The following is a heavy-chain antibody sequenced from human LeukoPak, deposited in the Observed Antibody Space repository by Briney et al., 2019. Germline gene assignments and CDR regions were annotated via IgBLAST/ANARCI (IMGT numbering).Heavy chain of an antibody. J-gene: IGHJ4*02. CDR1: GGSISSGSYY. CDR3: ARDSPTYYDILTGYYSYYFDY. D-gene: IGHD3-9*01. Sequence: PSETLSLTRTVSGGSISSGSYYWVWIRQPPGKGLEWIGRIYTSGSTNYNPSLKSRVTISVDTSKNQFSLKLSSVTAADTAVYYCARDSPTYYDILTGYYSYYFDYWGQGTLVTVSS. CDR2: IYTSGST. V-gene: IGHV4-61*02.